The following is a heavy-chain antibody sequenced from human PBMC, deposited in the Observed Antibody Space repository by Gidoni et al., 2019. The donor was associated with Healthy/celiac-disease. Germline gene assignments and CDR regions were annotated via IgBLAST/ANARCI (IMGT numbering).Heavy chain of an antibody. CDR3: ARGLEATVTT. Sequence: QVQLQQWGAGLLKPSETLSLTCAVYGGSFSGYYWSWIRQPPGKGLEWIGEINHSGSTNYNPSLKSRVTISVDTSKNQFSLKLSSVTAADTAVYYCARGLEATVTTWGQGTLVTVSS. CDR1: GGSFSGYY. V-gene: IGHV4-34*01. CDR2: INHSGST. J-gene: IGHJ5*02. D-gene: IGHD4-17*01.